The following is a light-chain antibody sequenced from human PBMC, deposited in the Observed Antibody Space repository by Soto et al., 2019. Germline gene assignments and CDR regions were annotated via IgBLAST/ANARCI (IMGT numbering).Light chain of an antibody. CDR1: LGISIN. V-gene: IGKV3-15*01. Sequence: EIMMTKSPATLSVYPGARVTLSCRASLGISINLAWYQQRPGQAPRLLIYGASTRATGVPTRFSGIGYGTEGTLTISSLQSEDRAVYYGQQYNQWPQTFGQGTKVDIK. J-gene: IGKJ1*01. CDR2: GAS. CDR3: QQYNQWPQT.